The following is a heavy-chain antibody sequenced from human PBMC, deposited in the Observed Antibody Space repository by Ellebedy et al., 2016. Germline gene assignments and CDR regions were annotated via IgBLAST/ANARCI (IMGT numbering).Heavy chain of an antibody. Sequence: GGSLRLSXAASGFTFSSYSMKWVRQAPGKGLEWVSYISSSSSTIYYADSVKGRFTISRDNAKNSLYLQMNSLRAEDTAVYYCARGYDILTGYGVYYYYGMDVWGQGTTVTVSS. J-gene: IGHJ6*02. CDR3: ARGYDILTGYGVYYYYGMDV. CDR1: GFTFSSYS. CDR2: ISSSSSTI. D-gene: IGHD3-9*01. V-gene: IGHV3-48*04.